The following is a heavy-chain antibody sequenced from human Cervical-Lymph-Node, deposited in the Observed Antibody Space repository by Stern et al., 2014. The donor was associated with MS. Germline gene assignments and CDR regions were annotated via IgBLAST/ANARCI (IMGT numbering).Heavy chain of an antibody. Sequence: VQLVQSGAEVKKPGAAVKVSCEASGYTFNRYYMHWVRQAPGQGLEWMGMINPSGGTTNYAQNFQGRVTMTRDTSTSIVYMELNSLKSDDTATYYCARDAHGDSFDYWGQGTLVTVSS. CDR1: GYTFNRYY. CDR3: ARDAHGDSFDY. D-gene: IGHD4-17*01. J-gene: IGHJ4*02. CDR2: INPSGGTT. V-gene: IGHV1-46*02.